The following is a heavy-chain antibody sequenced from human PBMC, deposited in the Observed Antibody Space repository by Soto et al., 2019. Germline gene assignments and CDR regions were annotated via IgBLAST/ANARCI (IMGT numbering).Heavy chain of an antibody. Sequence: PSETLSLTCTVSGGSVSSGSYYWSWIRQPPGKGLEWIGYIYYSGSTNYNPSLKSRVTISVDTSKNQFSLKLSSVTAADTAVYYCARDHYGSGSYYNVIDYWGQGTLVTVSS. V-gene: IGHV4-61*01. CDR2: IYYSGST. CDR1: GGSVSSGSYY. CDR3: ARDHYGSGSYYNVIDY. J-gene: IGHJ4*02. D-gene: IGHD3-10*01.